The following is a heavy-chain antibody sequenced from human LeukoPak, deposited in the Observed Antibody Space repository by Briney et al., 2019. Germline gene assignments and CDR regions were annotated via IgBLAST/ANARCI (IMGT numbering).Heavy chain of an antibody. CDR3: ARGPTTVTRAFDY. CDR1: GGSINIYY. CDR2: IYTSGST. V-gene: IGHV4-4*07. Sequence: SSETLSLTCTVSGGSINIYYWSWIRQPAGKGLEWIGHIYTSGSTNYNPSLKSRVTMSVDTSKNQFSLNLNSVTAADTAVYYCARGPTTVTRAFDYWGQGTLVTVSS. J-gene: IGHJ4*02. D-gene: IGHD4-17*01.